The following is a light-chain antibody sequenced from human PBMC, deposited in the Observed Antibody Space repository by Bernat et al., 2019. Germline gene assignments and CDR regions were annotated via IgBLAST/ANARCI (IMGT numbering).Light chain of an antibody. V-gene: IGLV2-14*03. CDR3: FSYTTSSTFV. CDR2: DVT. J-gene: IGLJ1*01. Sequence: QSALTQPASVSGSPGQSITISCTGTSSDVGAYNYVSWFQQHPDKAPKLMLYDVTNRPSGVSYCFSGSKSGNTASLTISGLQAEDEADYYCFSYTTSSTFVFGTGTKVTVL. CDR1: SSDVGAYNY.